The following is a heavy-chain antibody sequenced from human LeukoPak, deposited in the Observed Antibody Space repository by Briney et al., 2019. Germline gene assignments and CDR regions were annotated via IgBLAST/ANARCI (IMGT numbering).Heavy chain of an antibody. CDR2: ITPVIGMA. Sequence: GSSVKVSCKTSGVTLSTYAISWVRQAPGQGLEWMGRITPVIGMANYAQKYQGRVTITADRSTSTTYMELSSLRSEDTAIYYCARDGDSHMGQVFFDYWGQGTLVTVSS. J-gene: IGHJ4*02. D-gene: IGHD2-21*01. CDR3: ARDGDSHMGQVFFDY. CDR1: GVTLSTYA. V-gene: IGHV1-69*04.